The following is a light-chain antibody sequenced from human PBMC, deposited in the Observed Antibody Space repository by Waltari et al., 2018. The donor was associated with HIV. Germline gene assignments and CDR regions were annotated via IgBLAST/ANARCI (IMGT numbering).Light chain of an antibody. Sequence: DINMTQSPSYLSASVGDRVTITCRASQNIINYLNWYHQSPGKAPKLLIFHASALQNGVSSRFNGSGSGTEFTLSIAGLQPDDFGTYSCQQTFSPPRTFGPGT. J-gene: IGKJ3*01. CDR3: QQTFSPPRT. CDR1: QNIINY. CDR2: HAS. V-gene: IGKV1-39*01.